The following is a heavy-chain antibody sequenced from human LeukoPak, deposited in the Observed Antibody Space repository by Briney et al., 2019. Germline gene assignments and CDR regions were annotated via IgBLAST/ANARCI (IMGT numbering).Heavy chain of an antibody. Sequence: PGGSLRLSCAASGFIFNDCWMSRVRQAPGKGLEWVGLIKTKTTGGSIEYAAPVEGRFTISRDDSKNTLYLQMNSLRSEDTAIYYCTAGLGRTHTDYWGQGTLVTVAS. V-gene: IGHV3-15*01. CDR1: GFIFNDCW. CDR3: TAGLGRTHTDY. CDR2: IKTKTTGGSI. J-gene: IGHJ4*02.